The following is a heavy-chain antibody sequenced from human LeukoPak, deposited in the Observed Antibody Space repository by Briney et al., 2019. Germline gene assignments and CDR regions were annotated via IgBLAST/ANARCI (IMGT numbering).Heavy chain of an antibody. CDR3: ATYSSLNRREFQY. J-gene: IGHJ1*01. Sequence: GGSLRLSCAASGFTFSSYGMHWVRQAPGKGLQWVANIKTDGSEKYYVDSVKGRFTISRDNAKNSLYLQMNSLRAEDTAVYYCATYSSLNRREFQYWGQGTLLTVSS. D-gene: IGHD3-22*01. V-gene: IGHV3-7*01. CDR1: GFTFSSYG. CDR2: IKTDGSEK.